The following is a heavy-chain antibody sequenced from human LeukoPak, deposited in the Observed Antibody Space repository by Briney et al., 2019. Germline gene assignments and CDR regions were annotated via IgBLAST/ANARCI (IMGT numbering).Heavy chain of an antibody. J-gene: IGHJ4*02. Sequence: SETLSLTCTVSGGSISSYYWSWIRQPPGKGLEWIGEINHSGSTNYNPSLKSRVTISVDTSKNQFSLKLSSVTAADTAVYYCARQAYCGGDCLYYFDYWGQGTLVTVSS. CDR3: ARQAYCGGDCLYYFDY. CDR2: INHSGST. V-gene: IGHV4-34*01. CDR1: GGSISSYY. D-gene: IGHD2-21*01.